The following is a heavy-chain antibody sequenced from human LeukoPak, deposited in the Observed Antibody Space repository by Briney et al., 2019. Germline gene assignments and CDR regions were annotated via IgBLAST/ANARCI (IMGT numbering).Heavy chain of an antibody. D-gene: IGHD4-17*01. V-gene: IGHV1-69*13. Sequence: ASVKVSCKASGGTFSSYAISWVRQAPGQGLEWMGGIIPIFGTANYAQKFQGRVTITADESTSTAYMELSSLRSEDTAVYYCARIYGDYENGVFDIWGQGTMVTVSS. CDR2: IIPIFGTA. J-gene: IGHJ3*02. CDR3: ARIYGDYENGVFDI. CDR1: GGTFSSYA.